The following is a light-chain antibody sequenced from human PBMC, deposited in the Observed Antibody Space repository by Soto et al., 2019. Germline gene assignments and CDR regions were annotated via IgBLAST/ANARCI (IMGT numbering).Light chain of an antibody. Sequence: DIQMTQSPSSLSASVGDRVTITCRASQSINTFLNWYQEKPGKAPKLLIYAASSLQSGVPSRFSGSGSGTDFTLTITSMQPEDFANYYCQQSYGTPRTFGQGTKVDIK. J-gene: IGKJ2*01. CDR1: QSINTF. V-gene: IGKV1-39*01. CDR3: QQSYGTPRT. CDR2: AAS.